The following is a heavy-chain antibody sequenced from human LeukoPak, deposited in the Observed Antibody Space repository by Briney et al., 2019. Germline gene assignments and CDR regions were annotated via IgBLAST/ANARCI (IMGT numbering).Heavy chain of an antibody. J-gene: IGHJ4*02. Sequence: HPGGSPRLSCVASGFTFTNYAMSWVRQPPGKGLEWVSAISATRGNTYADSVQGRFPISRDNSKNTLYLQMNSLRAEDTAVYYCAKGSSTTCPCYRDHWGQGTLVTVSS. V-gene: IGHV3-23*01. D-gene: IGHD2-2*01. CDR2: ISATRGNT. CDR3: AKGSSTTCPCYRDH. CDR1: GFTFTNYA.